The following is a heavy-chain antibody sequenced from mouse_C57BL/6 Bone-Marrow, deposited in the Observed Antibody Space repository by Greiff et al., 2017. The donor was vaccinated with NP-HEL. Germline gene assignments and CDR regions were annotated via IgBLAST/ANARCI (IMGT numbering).Heavy chain of an antibody. Sequence: QVHVKQSGAELVKPGASVKLSCKASGYTFTSYWMHWVKQRPGQGLEWIGMIHPNSGSTNYNEKFKSKATLTVDKSSSTAYMQLSSLTSEDSAVYYCAREWLLRPYWGQGTLVTVSA. CDR3: AREWLLRPY. J-gene: IGHJ3*01. CDR1: GYTFTSYW. CDR2: IHPNSGST. V-gene: IGHV1-64*01. D-gene: IGHD2-3*01.